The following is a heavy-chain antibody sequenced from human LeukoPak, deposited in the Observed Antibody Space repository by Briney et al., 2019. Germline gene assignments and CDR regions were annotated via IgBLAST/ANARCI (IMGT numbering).Heavy chain of an antibody. D-gene: IGHD3-10*01. CDR2: INPSGGST. CDR3: ARAGLAMVRGVIMDGTPFDY. V-gene: IGHV1-46*01. Sequence: ASVKVSCKASGYTFTSYHMHWVRQAPGQGLEWMGIINPSGGSTSYAQKFQGRVTMTRDTSTSTVYMELSSLRSEDTAVYYCARAGLAMVRGVIMDGTPFDYWGQGTLVTVSS. CDR1: GYTFTSYH. J-gene: IGHJ4*02.